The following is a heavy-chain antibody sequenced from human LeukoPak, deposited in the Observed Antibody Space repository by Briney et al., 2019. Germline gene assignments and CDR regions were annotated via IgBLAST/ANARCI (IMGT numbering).Heavy chain of an antibody. D-gene: IGHD3-9*01. CDR2: ISAYNGNT. V-gene: IGHV1-18*01. CDR3: ARRSGYDILTGTAHYYYYMDV. J-gene: IGHJ6*03. Sequence: ASVKVSCKASGYTFTSYGISWVRQAPGQGLEWMGWISAYNGNTNYAQKLQGRVTMTTDTSTSTAYMELRSLRSDDTAVYYCARRSGYDILTGTAHYYYYMDVWGKGTTVTVSS. CDR1: GYTFTSYG.